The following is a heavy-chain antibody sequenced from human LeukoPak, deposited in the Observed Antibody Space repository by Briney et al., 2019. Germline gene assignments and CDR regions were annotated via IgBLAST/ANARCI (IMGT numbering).Heavy chain of an antibody. CDR1: GFTFSSYS. V-gene: IGHV3-48*02. D-gene: IGHD3-22*01. J-gene: IGHJ4*02. CDR2: ISSSSNTI. CDR3: ARGGEGYYDSSGYSAHFDY. Sequence: PGGSLRLSCAASGFTFSSYSMNWVRQAPGKGLEWVSYISSSSNTIYYADSVKGRFTISRDNAKNSLYLQMNSLRDEDTAVYYCARGGEGYYDSSGYSAHFDYWGQGTLVTVSS.